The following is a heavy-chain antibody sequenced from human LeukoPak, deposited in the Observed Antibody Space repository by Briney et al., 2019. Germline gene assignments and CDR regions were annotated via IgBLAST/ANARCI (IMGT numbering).Heavy chain of an antibody. CDR3: ARETYYYDSSGYLFDY. CDR2: IYYSGST. CDR1: GGSISSYY. V-gene: IGHV4-59*01. J-gene: IGHJ4*02. D-gene: IGHD3-22*01. Sequence: SETLSLTCTVSGGSISSYYWSWIRQPPGKGLEWIGYIYYSGSTNYNPSLKSRVTISVDTPKNQFSLKLSSVTAADTAVYYCARETYYYDSSGYLFDYWGQGTLVTVSS.